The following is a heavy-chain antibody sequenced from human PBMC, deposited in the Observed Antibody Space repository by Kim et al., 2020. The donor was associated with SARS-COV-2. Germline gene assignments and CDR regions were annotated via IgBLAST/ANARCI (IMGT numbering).Heavy chain of an antibody. D-gene: IGHD3-16*02. CDR3: AREVGDYVWGSYRYTDY. J-gene: IGHJ4*02. V-gene: IGHV3-48*03. CDR2: ISSSGSTI. Sequence: GGSLRLSCAASGFTFSSYEMNWVRQAPGKGLEWVSYISSSGSTIYYADSVKGRFTISRDNAKNSLYLQMNSLRAEDTAVYYCAREVGDYVWGSYRYTDYWGQGTLVTVSS. CDR1: GFTFSSYE.